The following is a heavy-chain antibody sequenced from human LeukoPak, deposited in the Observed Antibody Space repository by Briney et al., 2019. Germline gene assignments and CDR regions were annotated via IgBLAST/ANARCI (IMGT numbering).Heavy chain of an antibody. Sequence: ASVTVSCKASGYTFTSYYMHWVRQAPGQGLEWMGIISPSGGSTRYTQKFQGRVTMTRDTSTSTVYMELSSLRSDDTAVYYCARTRSVSSSSDYWGQGALVTVS. D-gene: IGHD6-13*01. V-gene: IGHV1-46*01. CDR1: GYTFTSYY. CDR3: ARTRSVSSSSDY. CDR2: ISPSGGST. J-gene: IGHJ4*02.